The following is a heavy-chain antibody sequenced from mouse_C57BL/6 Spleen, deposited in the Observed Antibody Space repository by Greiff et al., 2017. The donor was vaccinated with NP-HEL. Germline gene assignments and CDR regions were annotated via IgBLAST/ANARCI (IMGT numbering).Heavy chain of an antibody. CDR1: GYTFTSYW. CDR3: ARGVGSYAMDY. J-gene: IGHJ4*01. V-gene: IGHV1-55*01. D-gene: IGHD1-1*01. Sequence: QVQLKQPGAELVKPGASVKMSCKASGYTFTSYWITWVKQRPGQGLEWIGDIYPGSGSTNYNEKFKSKATLTVDTSSSTAYMQLSSLTSEDSAVYYCARGVGSYAMDYWGQGTSVTVSS. CDR2: IYPGSGST.